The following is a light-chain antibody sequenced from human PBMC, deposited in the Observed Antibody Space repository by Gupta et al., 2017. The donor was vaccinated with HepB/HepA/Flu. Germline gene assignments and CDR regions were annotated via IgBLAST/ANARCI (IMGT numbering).Light chain of an antibody. CDR2: KTS. CDR1: QTINNW. J-gene: IGKJ4*01. CDR3: QQHSNFPLT. Sequence: DIQMTQSPSTLSAYVGERVTISCRASQTINNWVAWYQQKPGKAPNLLIYKTSTLKPGVPSRFSGSGSGTRFILTIISLQAEDFATYYCQQHSNFPLTFGGGTKVEMK. V-gene: IGKV1-5*03.